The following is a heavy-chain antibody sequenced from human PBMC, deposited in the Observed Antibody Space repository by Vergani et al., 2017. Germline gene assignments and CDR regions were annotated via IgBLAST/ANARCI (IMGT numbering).Heavy chain of an antibody. CDR2: IYITGST. CDR3: ARGETRTDWLDP. V-gene: IGHV4-61*02. Sequence: QVQLQESGPGLVKPSQTLSLTCTVSGGSISSDSYYWNWIRQPAGNGLEWIGRIYITGSTNYNPSLKSRVTISVDTSKNQFSLKVHSVTAADTAVYYCARGETRTDWLDPWGQGTQVIVSS. CDR1: GGSISSDSYY. D-gene: IGHD3/OR15-3a*01. J-gene: IGHJ5*02.